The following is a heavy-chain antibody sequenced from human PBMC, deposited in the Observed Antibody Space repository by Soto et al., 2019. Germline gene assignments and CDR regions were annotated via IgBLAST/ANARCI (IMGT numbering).Heavy chain of an antibody. D-gene: IGHD1-1*01. CDR3: ARVGQGYRYYYYGIDV. J-gene: IGHJ6*02. CDR1: GFTFSSYG. V-gene: IGHV3-33*01. CDR2: IWYDGSNK. Sequence: PGGSLRLSCAASGFTFSSYGMHWVRQAPGKGLEWVAVIWYDGSNKYYADSVKGRFTISRDNSKNTLYLQMNSLRAEDTAVYYCARVGQGYRYYYYGIDVRGQGTTVTGSS.